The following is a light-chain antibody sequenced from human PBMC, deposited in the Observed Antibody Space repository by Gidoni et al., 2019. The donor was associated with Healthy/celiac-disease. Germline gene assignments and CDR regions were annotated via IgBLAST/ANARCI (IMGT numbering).Light chain of an antibody. J-gene: IGKJ5*01. V-gene: IGKV3-11*01. Sequence: EIVLTQSPANLSLSPGDRATISCRDSPSVSSYLAWYQQTPGQAPRLPIYDASNRAHCIPARFSGRVSGTYFTLTISSLEPEDFAVYYCQHRSNCFTCGQGTRLEIK. CDR3: QHRSNCFT. CDR1: PSVSSY. CDR2: DAS.